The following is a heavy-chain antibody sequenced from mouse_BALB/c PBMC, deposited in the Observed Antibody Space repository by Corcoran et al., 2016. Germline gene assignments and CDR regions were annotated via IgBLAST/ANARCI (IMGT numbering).Heavy chain of an antibody. CDR3: AFITTDWYFDV. J-gene: IGHJ1*01. CDR1: GFSLSTSGMG. CDR2: IYWDDYK. Sequence: QVTLKESGPGILQPSQTLSLTCSFSGFSLSTSGMGVSWIRQPSGKGLAWLAHIYWDDYKIYNPSLKSRLKITQDTSRNQVFLKITSVDTADTATYYWAFITTDWYFDVWGAGTTVTVSA. D-gene: IGHD1-1*01. V-gene: IGHV8-12*01.